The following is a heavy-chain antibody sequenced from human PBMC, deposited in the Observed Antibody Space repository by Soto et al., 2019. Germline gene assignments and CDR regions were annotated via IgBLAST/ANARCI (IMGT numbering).Heavy chain of an antibody. D-gene: IGHD2-15*01. CDR2: IGGSGGTR. CDR1: GFTFSGYA. CDR3: ATDCDGGGSCTH. Sequence: DVQLGESGGGLVRPGGSLRLSCAASGFTFSGYAVTWVRQSPGKGLYWVSTIGGSGGTRYFADSVRGRFTISSDNSKNTVYLQINILRADDTAVYYCATDCDGGGSCTHWGQGTRVTVSS. V-gene: IGHV3-23*04. J-gene: IGHJ4*02.